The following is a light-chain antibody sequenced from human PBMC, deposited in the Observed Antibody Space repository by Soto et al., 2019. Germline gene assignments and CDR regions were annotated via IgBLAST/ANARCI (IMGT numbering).Light chain of an antibody. CDR2: AAS. J-gene: IGKJ3*01. CDR1: QGIANY. Sequence: DIQMTQSPSSLSASVGDRVTITCRASQGIANYLAWYQQKPGKVPKLLIYAASTLQSGVPSRFSGSGSGTDFTLTISSRQPEDVATYYCQKSNSAPFTLGPGTKVDIK. V-gene: IGKV1-27*01. CDR3: QKSNSAPFT.